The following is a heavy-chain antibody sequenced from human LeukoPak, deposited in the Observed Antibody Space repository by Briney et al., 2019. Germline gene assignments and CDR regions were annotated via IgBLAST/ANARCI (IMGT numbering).Heavy chain of an antibody. D-gene: IGHD6-13*01. CDR1: GFTFSTYW. CDR3: ARDSAGNDY. Sequence: PGGFLRLSCAASGFTFSTYWMSWVRQAPGKGLEWVANIKQDGSKKYYVDSVKGRFTISRDNAKNSLYLQMNSLRAEDTAMYYCARDSAGNDYWGQGTLVTVSS. CDR2: IKQDGSKK. J-gene: IGHJ4*02. V-gene: IGHV3-7*01.